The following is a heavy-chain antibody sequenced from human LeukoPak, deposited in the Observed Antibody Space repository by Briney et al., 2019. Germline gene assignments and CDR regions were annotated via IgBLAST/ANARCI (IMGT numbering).Heavy chain of an antibody. CDR1: GFTFSSYE. CDR2: ISSSGSTI. V-gene: IGHV3-48*03. D-gene: IGHD3-10*01. CDR3: ASAGMVRGEGDDY. Sequence: GGSLRLSCAASGFTFSSYEMNWVRQAPGKGLEWVSYISSSGSTIYYADSVKGRFTISRDNAKNSLYLQMNSLRAEDTAVYYCASAGMVRGEGDDYWGQGTLVTVSS. J-gene: IGHJ4*02.